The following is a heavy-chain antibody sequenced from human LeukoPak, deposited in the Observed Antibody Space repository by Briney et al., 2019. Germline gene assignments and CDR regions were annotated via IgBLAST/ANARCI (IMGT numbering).Heavy chain of an antibody. D-gene: IGHD2-21*02. CDR1: GYTFTSYY. CDR2: INPNSGGT. Sequence: ASVKVSCKASGYTFTSYYMHWVRQAPGQGLEWMGWINPNSGGTNYAQKFQGRVTMTRDTSISTAYMELSRLRSDDTAVYYCARAGGVLAYCGGDCYSFDYWGQGTLVTVSS. V-gene: IGHV1-2*02. J-gene: IGHJ4*02. CDR3: ARAGGVLAYCGGDCYSFDY.